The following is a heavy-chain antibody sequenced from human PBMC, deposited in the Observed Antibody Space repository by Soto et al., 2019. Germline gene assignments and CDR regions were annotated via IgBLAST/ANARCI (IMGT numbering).Heavy chain of an antibody. CDR2: IYYSGST. CDR1: GGSISSYY. CDR3: ARFSKSGPLL. Sequence: PSETLSLTCTVSGGSISSYYWSWIRQPPGKGLEWIGYIYYSGSTNYNPSLKSRVTISVDTSKNQFSLKLSSVTAADTAVYYCARFSKSGPLLWGQGTLVTVSS. J-gene: IGHJ4*02. V-gene: IGHV4-59*01. D-gene: IGHD3-10*01.